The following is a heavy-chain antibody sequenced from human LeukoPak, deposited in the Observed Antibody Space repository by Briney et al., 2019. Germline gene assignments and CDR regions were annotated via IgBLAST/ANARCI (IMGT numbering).Heavy chain of an antibody. CDR2: TYYRSKWSH. V-gene: IGHV6-1*01. J-gene: IGHJ4*02. CDR3: ARDGECFYS. CDR1: GESVSSNSAD. Sequence: SQTLSLTCAISGESVSSNSADWNWIRQSPSRGLEWLGRTYYRSKWSHDYAVSVRSRITINPDTSKNQFSLQLISVTPEDTAVYYCARDGECFYSWGQGTLVTVSS. D-gene: IGHD2-21*01.